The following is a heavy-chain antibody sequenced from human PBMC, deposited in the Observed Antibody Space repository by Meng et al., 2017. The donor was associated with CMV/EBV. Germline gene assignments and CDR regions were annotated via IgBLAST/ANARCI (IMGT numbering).Heavy chain of an antibody. CDR1: GYTFTSYG. D-gene: IGHD6-19*01. J-gene: IGHJ4*02. V-gene: IGHV1-18*01. CDR3: ARGGGYSSGWHEPRV. Sequence: SGYTFTSYGISWVRQAPGQGLEWMGWSSAYNGNTNYAQKLQGRVTMTTDTSTSTAYMELRSLRSDDTAVYYCARGGGYSSGWHEPRVWGQGTLVTVSS. CDR2: SSAYNGNT.